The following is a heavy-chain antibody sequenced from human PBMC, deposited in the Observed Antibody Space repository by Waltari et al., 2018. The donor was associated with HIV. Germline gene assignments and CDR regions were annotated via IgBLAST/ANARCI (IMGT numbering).Heavy chain of an antibody. V-gene: IGHV3-33*01. J-gene: IGHJ6*02. CDR2: IWYDGSNK. CDR1: DFTLSLCG. Sequence: QVPLVASGGGVVRPGRRLRLPCAAADFTLSLCGLRWLLPAPGKGLEWIAIIWYDGSNKYYGASVKGRFTISRDNSRNTLYLQMNSLRADDTAVYYCARGIPQSNWGHYYYGMDVWGQGTTVTVSS. D-gene: IGHD7-27*01. CDR3: ARGIPQSNWGHYYYGMDV.